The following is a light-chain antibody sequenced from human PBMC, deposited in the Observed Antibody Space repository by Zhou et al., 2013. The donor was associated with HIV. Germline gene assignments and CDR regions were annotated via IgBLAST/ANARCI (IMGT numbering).Light chain of an antibody. Sequence: DIQMTQSPSFVSASVGDRVTITCRASQGISNWLAWYQQKPGKAPNLLLYAASRLETGVPSRFSGSGSGTEFTLTISSLQPDDFATYYCQQYNSYSWTFGQGTKVEIK. CDR1: QGISNW. J-gene: IGKJ1*01. V-gene: IGKV1D-16*01. CDR2: AAS. CDR3: QQYNSYSWT.